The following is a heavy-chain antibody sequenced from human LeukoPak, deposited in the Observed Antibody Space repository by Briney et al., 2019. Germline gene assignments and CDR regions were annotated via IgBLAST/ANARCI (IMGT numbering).Heavy chain of an antibody. CDR2: IKSKTSGGAT. CDR3: TTYCSGANCKGGWY. V-gene: IGHV3-15*01. CDR1: GFTFSNAW. D-gene: IGHD2-15*01. Sequence: GGSLRLSCAATGFTFSNAWMSWVRQAPGKGLEWVGRIKSKTSGGATDYAAPVKGRFTISRDDSKNTLYLQVNSLKTEDTAVYYCTTYCSGANCKGGWYWGQGTLVTVSS. J-gene: IGHJ4*02.